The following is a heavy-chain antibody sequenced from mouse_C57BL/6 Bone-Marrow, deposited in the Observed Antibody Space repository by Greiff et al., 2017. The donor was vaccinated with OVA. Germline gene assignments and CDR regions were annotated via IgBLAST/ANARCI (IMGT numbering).Heavy chain of an antibody. J-gene: IGHJ2*01. D-gene: IGHD4-1*01. CDR2: IDPSDSYT. V-gene: IGHV1-50*01. CDR1: GYTFTSYW. Sequence: QVQLQQPGAELVKPGASVKLSCKASGYTFTSYWMQWVKQRPGQGLEWIGEIDPSDSYTNYNPKFKGKATLTGDTSSSTAYMQLSSLTSEDSAVYYCGTGYFDYWGQGTTLTVSS. CDR3: GTGYFDY.